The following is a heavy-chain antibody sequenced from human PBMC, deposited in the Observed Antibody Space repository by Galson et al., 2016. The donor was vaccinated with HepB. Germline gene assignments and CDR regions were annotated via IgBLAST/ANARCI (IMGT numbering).Heavy chain of an antibody. CDR1: GFTFSDHY. CDR2: SRDKAHSYTT. V-gene: IGHV3-72*01. D-gene: IGHD2/OR15-2a*01. J-gene: IGHJ4*02. Sequence: SLRLSCAASGFTFSDHYIDWVRQAPGKGLEWVGRSRDKAHSYTTEFAASVKGRFAISRDESENSLYLQMNSLKTQDTAVYYCARDFYDGSCHYMDNWGQGTLVTVSS. CDR3: ARDFYDGSCHYMDN.